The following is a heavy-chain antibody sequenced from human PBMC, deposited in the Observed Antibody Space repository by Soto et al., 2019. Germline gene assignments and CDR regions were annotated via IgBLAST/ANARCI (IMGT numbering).Heavy chain of an antibody. CDR2: ISAYNGNT. V-gene: IGHV1-18*01. J-gene: IGHJ6*03. Sequence: ASVKVSCKASGYTFTSYGISWVRQAPGQGLEWMGWISAYNGNTNYAQKLQGRVTMTTDTSTSTAYMELRSLRSDDTAVYYCAKELELPPYYYYYMDGWGKGTTVTVSS. CDR3: AKELELPPYYYYYMDG. D-gene: IGHD1-7*01. CDR1: GYTFTSYG.